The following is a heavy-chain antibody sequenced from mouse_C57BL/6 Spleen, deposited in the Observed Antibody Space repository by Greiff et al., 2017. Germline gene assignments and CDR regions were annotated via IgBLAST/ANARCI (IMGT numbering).Heavy chain of an antibody. V-gene: IGHV6-6*01. CDR1: GFTFSDAW. Sequence: EVKLMESGGGLVQPGGSMKLSCAASGFTFSDAWMDWVRQSPEKGLEWVAEIRNKANNHATYYAESVKGRFTISRDDSKSSVYLQMNSLRAEDTGIYYCSYYSNYVGFAYWGQGTLVTVSA. D-gene: IGHD2-5*01. J-gene: IGHJ3*01. CDR3: SYYSNYVGFAY. CDR2: IRNKANNHAT.